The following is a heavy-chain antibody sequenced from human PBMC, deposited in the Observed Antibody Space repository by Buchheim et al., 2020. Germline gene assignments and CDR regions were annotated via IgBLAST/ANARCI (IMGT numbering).Heavy chain of an antibody. CDR3: ARGNYDFWSGYGGEKRWFDP. J-gene: IGHJ5*02. V-gene: IGHV4-31*03. D-gene: IGHD3-3*01. Sequence: QVQLQESGPGLVKPSQTLSLTCTVSGGSISSGGYYWSWIRQHPGKGLEWIGYIYYSGGTYYNPSLKSRVTISVDTSKNQFSLKLSSVTAADTAVYYCARGNYDFWSGYGGEKRWFDPWGQGTL. CDR2: IYYSGGT. CDR1: GGSISSGGYY.